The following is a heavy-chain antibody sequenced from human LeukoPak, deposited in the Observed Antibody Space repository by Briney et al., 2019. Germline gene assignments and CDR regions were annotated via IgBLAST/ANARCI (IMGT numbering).Heavy chain of an antibody. CDR3: AKDRLSAVAEGSGY. V-gene: IGHV3-33*06. CDR1: GFTFSNYG. Sequence: GRSLRLSCAASGFTFSNYGMHWVRQAPGKGLEWVAVIWYDGSNKYYADSVKGRFTISRDNSKNTLYLQMNSLRAEDTAVYYCAKDRLSAVAEGSGYWGQGTLVTVSS. J-gene: IGHJ4*02. CDR2: IWYDGSNK. D-gene: IGHD6-19*01.